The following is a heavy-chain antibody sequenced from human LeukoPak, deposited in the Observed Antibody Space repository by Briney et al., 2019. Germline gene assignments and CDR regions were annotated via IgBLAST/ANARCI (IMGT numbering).Heavy chain of an antibody. J-gene: IGHJ4*02. CDR3: ARRAHCSGDSYCVVDYFDY. CDR2: IYPGDSDT. CDR1: GYSFTNYW. D-gene: IGHD2-15*01. Sequence: GESLKISCKGSGYSFTNYWIGWVRQMPGKGLEWMGIIYPGDSDTRYNPSFQGQVTISADKPISTAYLQWSSLKASDTAMYYCARRAHCSGDSYCVVDYFDYWGQGTLVTVSS. V-gene: IGHV5-51*01.